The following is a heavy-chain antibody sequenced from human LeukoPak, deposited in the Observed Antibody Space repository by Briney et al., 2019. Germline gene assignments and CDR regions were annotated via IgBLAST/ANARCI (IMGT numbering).Heavy chain of an antibody. J-gene: IGHJ6*04. V-gene: IGHV4-61*01. Sequence: SETLSLTCTVSGGSVSSGSYYWSWIRQPPGKGLEWIGYIYYSGSTNYNPSLKSRVTISVDTPKNQFSLQLSSVTAADTAVYYCASSDYGMDVWGKGTTVTVSS. CDR3: ASSDYGMDV. CDR1: GGSVSSGSYY. CDR2: IYYSGST.